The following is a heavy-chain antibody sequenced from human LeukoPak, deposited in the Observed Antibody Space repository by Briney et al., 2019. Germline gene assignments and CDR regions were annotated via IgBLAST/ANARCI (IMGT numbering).Heavy chain of an antibody. V-gene: IGHV3-30*02. CDR2: IRYDGSNK. Sequence: GGSLRLSCAASGFTFSNYGMHWVRQAPGKGLEWVAFIRYDGSNKYYADSVKGRFTISRDNSKNTLYLQMNSLRAEDTAVYYCAKDAGIAAAGVGRNYFDYWGQGTLVTVSS. D-gene: IGHD6-13*01. CDR3: AKDAGIAAAGVGRNYFDY. CDR1: GFTFSNYG. J-gene: IGHJ4*02.